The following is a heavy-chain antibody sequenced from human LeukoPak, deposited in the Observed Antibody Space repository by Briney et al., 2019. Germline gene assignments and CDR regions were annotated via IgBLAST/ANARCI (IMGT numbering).Heavy chain of an antibody. V-gene: IGHV1-18*01. J-gene: IGHJ5*02. CDR3: ARDAHCSGGSCSNWFDP. CDR1: GGTFSSYA. CDR2: ISAYNGNT. Sequence: ASVKVSCKASGGTFSSYAISWVRQAPGQGLEWMGWISAYNGNTNYAQKLQGRVTMTTDTSTSTAYMELRSLRSDDTAVYYCARDAHCSGGSCSNWFDPWGQGTLVTVSS. D-gene: IGHD2-15*01.